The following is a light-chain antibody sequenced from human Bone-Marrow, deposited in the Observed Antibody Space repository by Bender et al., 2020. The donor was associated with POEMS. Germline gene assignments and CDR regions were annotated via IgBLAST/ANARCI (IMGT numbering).Light chain of an antibody. J-gene: IGLJ2*01. CDR1: LIGSKS. V-gene: IGLV3-21*02. CDR2: DDS. CDR3: QVWDGDGEEVV. Sequence: YVLTQPPSVSVAAGEPARITCGGDLIGSKSVHWYQRKPGQAPALVVFDDSERPSGIPERFSGSNSGNTATLTISGVEAVDEADYFCQVWDGDGEEVVFGGGTKLTVL.